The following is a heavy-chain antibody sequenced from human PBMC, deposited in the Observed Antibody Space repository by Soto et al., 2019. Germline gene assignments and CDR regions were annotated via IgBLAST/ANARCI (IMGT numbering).Heavy chain of an antibody. V-gene: IGHV1-2*04. CDR2: INPNSGGT. D-gene: IGHD2-8*01. CDR1: GGTFSSYA. Sequence: ASVKVSCKASGGTFSSYAISWVRQAPGQGLEWMGGINPNSGGTNYAQKFQGWVTMTRDTSISTAYMELSRLRSDDTAVYYCARVSASRGYCTNGVCPRGAFDIWGQGTMVTVSS. CDR3: ARVSASRGYCTNGVCPRGAFDI. J-gene: IGHJ3*02.